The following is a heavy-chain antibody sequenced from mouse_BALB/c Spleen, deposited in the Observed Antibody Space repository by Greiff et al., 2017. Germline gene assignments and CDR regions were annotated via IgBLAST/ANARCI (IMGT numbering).Heavy chain of an antibody. V-gene: IGHV1-69*02. Sequence: QVQLQQPGAELVKPGASVKLSCKASGYTFTSYWMHWVKQRPGQGLEWIGEIDPSDSYTNYNQKFKGKATLTVDKSSSTAYMQLSSLTSEDSAVYYCARDWDWFAYWGQGTLVTVSA. CDR2: IDPSDSYT. J-gene: IGHJ3*01. CDR1: GYTFTSYW. D-gene: IGHD4-1*01. CDR3: ARDWDWFAY.